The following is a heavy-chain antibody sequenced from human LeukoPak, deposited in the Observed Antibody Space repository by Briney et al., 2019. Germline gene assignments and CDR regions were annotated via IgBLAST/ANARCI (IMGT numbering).Heavy chain of an antibody. J-gene: IGHJ6*02. V-gene: IGHV4-59*12. CDR2: IYYSGST. CDR3: ARAATTSIPATRGMDV. D-gene: IGHD1-14*01. CDR1: GGSISSYY. Sequence: SETLSLTCTVSGGSISSYYWSWIRQPPGKGLEWIGYIYYSGSTNYNPSLKSRVTISVDTSKNQFSLKLSSVTAADTAVYYCARAATTSIPATRGMDVWGQGTTVTVSS.